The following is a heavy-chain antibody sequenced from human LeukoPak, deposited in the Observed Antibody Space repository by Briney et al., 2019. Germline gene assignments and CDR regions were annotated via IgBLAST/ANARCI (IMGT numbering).Heavy chain of an antibody. CDR3: ARLWRAAIDY. V-gene: IGHV4-34*01. J-gene: IGHJ4*02. CDR1: GGSFSGYY. Sequence: SETLSLTCAVYGGSFSGYYWGWIRQPPGKGLEWIGSIYYSGSTYYNPSLKSRVIISSDTSKNQLSLRLRSVTAADTAVYYCARLWRAAIDYGGQGTLVIVSS. D-gene: IGHD1-1*01. CDR2: IYYSGST.